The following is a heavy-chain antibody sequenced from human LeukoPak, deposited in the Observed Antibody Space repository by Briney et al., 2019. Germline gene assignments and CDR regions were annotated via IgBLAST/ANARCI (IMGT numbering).Heavy chain of an antibody. CDR2: IYTSGST. J-gene: IGHJ5*02. CDR1: GGSISGYY. CDR3: ARDPISEWQQPNWFDP. D-gene: IGHD6-13*01. V-gene: IGHV4-4*07. Sequence: SETLSLTCTVSGGSISGYYWSWIRQPPGKGLEWIGRIYTSGSTNYNPSLKSRVTMSVDTSKNQFSLKLSSVTAADTAVYYCARDPISEWQQPNWFDPWGQGTLVTVSS.